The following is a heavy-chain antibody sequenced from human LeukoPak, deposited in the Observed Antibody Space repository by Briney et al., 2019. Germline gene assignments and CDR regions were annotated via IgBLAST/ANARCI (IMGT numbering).Heavy chain of an antibody. V-gene: IGHV3-7*01. CDR1: GFSLSNHW. CDR2: INVDGSGK. J-gene: IGHJ6*02. CDR3: ARGHYGLDV. Sequence: PGGSLRLSCAASGFSLSNHWVTWVRQAPGKGPEWVAHINVDGSGKDFLDSVRGRFTISRDNSKNSVYLQMNTLRVEDTAVYHCARGHYGLDVWGQGTTVTVSS.